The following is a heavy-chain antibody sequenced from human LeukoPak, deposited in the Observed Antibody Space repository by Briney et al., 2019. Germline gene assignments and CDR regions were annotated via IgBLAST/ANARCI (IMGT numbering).Heavy chain of an antibody. D-gene: IGHD4-17*01. CDR3: ARYYYGDSRYYFDY. CDR2: ISPYNGDT. CDR1: GYTFNTYG. J-gene: IGHJ4*02. V-gene: IGHV1-18*04. Sequence: GASVKVSCKASGYTFNTYGITWVRQAPGQGLEWMGWISPYNGDTHYAQKFQDRVTMTTDTSTTTAYMDLRSLRSDDTAVYYCARYYYGDSRYYFDYWGQGALVTVSS.